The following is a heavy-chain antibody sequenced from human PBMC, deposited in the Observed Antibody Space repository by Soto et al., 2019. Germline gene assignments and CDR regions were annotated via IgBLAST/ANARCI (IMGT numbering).Heavy chain of an antibody. CDR2: VCWDDSK. Sequence: QITLNESGPTLVKPTQTLTLTCTFSGFSLSTRDVGVGWIRQPPGEALEWLGVVCWDDSKTYSPSLESRLTITQASPKNQVVLRMTKMDPVDTATYSCALCGGGVASFWGQGTLVTVSS. V-gene: IGHV2-5*02. J-gene: IGHJ4*02. D-gene: IGHD2-2*01. CDR1: GFSLSTRDVG. CDR3: ALCGGGVASF.